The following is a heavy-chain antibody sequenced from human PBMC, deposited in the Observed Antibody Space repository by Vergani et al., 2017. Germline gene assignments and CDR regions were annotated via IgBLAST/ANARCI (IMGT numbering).Heavy chain of an antibody. Sequence: EVQLVESGGGLVQPGGSLRLSCAASGFTFRNYAMTWVRQAPGKGLEWVSIISDNGGTTYYADSVKGRFTISRDKSKNTVYLQMNSLRAEDTAVYYCAKESQDDTVEAPAAIQGTFDTWGRGTLVTVSS. CDR1: GFTFRNYA. CDR3: AKESQDDTVEAPAAIQGTFDT. J-gene: IGHJ4*02. D-gene: IGHD2-2*02. CDR2: ISDNGGTT. V-gene: IGHV3-23*04.